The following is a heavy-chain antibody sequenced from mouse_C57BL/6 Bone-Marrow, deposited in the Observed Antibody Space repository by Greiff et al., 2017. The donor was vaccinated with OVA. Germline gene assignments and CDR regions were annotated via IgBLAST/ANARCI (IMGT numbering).Heavy chain of an antibody. J-gene: IGHJ3*01. CDR2: IDPEDGET. Sequence: EVQLQQSGAELVKPGASVKLSCTASGFTIKDYYMHWVKQRTEQGLEWIGRIDPEDGETKYTPKFQGKATITADTSSNTAYLQLSSLTSEDTAVYDVARYYYCNYFACFAYWGQGTLVTVSA. CDR1: GFTIKDYY. V-gene: IGHV14-2*01. CDR3: ARYYYCNYFACFAY. D-gene: IGHD2-1*01.